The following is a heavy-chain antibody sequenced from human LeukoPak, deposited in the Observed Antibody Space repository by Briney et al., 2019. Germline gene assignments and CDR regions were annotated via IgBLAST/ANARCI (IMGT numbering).Heavy chain of an antibody. CDR2: ISGSGSIT. V-gene: IGHV3-23*01. CDR3: ARAGNYYGDYDY. CDR1: GFTFSSYA. J-gene: IGHJ4*02. D-gene: IGHD4-17*01. Sequence: GGSLRLSCAASGFTFSSYAMSRVRQAPGKGLEWVSTISGSGSITYYADSVKGRFTIPRDNSRNTLYLQMNSLRADDTAVYYCARAGNYYGDYDYWGQGTLVTVSS.